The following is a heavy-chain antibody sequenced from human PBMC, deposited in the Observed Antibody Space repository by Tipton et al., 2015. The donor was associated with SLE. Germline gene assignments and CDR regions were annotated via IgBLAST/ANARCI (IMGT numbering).Heavy chain of an antibody. D-gene: IGHD6-13*01. Sequence: LRLSCAVSGYSISSGYYWGWIRQPPGKGLEWIGSIYHSGSTYYNPSLKSRVTISVDTSKNQFSLKLMSVTAADTAVYYCARGYNSNDAFDIWGQGTVVTVSS. J-gene: IGHJ3*02. V-gene: IGHV4-38-2*01. CDR1: GYSISSGYY. CDR3: ARGYNSNDAFDI. CDR2: IYHSGST.